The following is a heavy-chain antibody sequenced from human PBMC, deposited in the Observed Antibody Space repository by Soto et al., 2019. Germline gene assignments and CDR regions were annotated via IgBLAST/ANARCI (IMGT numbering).Heavy chain of an antibody. CDR2: ITSTSSPI. CDR1: GFTFSNYN. Sequence: GALRLSCAPSGFTFSNYNMNWVRQAPGKGLEWISYITSTSSPIYYADSVKGRFTVSRDNAKSSLYLHMNSLRVEDTAVYYCVRGDWTSGYWGQGTLVTVSS. V-gene: IGHV3-48*01. D-gene: IGHD2-21*02. CDR3: VRGDWTSGY. J-gene: IGHJ4*02.